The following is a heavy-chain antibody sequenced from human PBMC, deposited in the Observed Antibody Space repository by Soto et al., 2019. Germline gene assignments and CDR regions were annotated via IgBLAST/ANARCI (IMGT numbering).Heavy chain of an antibody. CDR2: IIPIFGTT. J-gene: IGHJ6*02. V-gene: IGHV1-69*13. D-gene: IGHD3-22*01. Sequence: GASVKVSCKASGGTFSSYAISWVRQAPGQGLEWMGGIIPIFGTTNYAQKFQGRVTITADESTSTAYMELSSLRSEDTAVYYCARPYDSSGYYYSYYYGMDVWGQGTTVTVS. CDR1: GGTFSSYA. CDR3: ARPYDSSGYYYSYYYGMDV.